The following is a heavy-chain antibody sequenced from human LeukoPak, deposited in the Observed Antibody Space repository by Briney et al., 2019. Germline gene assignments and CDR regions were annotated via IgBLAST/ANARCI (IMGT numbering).Heavy chain of an antibody. J-gene: IGHJ6*03. V-gene: IGHV4-61*02. CDR2: IYISGST. CDR1: GGSISSGNYY. Sequence: PSETLSLTCTVSGGSISSGNYYWRWIRQPAGKGLEWIGRIYISGSTNYNPSLKSRFTISVDRSKNQFSLKLSSVTAADTAVYYCARVKEYYDFWSGRNNNYYYMDVWGKGTTVTVSS. CDR3: ARVKEYYDFWSGRNNNYYYMDV. D-gene: IGHD3-3*01.